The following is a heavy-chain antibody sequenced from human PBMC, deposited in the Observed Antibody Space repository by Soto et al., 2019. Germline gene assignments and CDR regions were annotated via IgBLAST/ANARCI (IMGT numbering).Heavy chain of an antibody. CDR3: ARLGFPGAIYFDY. V-gene: IGHV5-51*01. CDR2: IYPGDSET. Sequence: GESLKISCKGSGYNFTTFWIGWVRQMPGKGLEWMGIIYPGDSETKYSPDFEGQVTISADRSTNTAYLQWRSLRASDTAMYYCARLGFPGAIYFDYWGLGTLVTVYS. CDR1: GYNFTTFW. J-gene: IGHJ4*02.